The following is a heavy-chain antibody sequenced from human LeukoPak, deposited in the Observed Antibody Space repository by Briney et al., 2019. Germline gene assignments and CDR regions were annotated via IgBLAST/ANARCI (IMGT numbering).Heavy chain of an antibody. Sequence: PGGSLRLSCAASGFTFSSYAMSWVRQAPEKGLEWVSASGSGGSTYYADSVKGRFTISRDNSKNTLYLQMNSLRAEDTAVYYCAKLDTAMVTNFDYWGQGTLVTVSS. V-gene: IGHV3-23*01. CDR2: SGSGGST. J-gene: IGHJ4*02. CDR1: GFTFSSYA. CDR3: AKLDTAMVTNFDY. D-gene: IGHD5-18*01.